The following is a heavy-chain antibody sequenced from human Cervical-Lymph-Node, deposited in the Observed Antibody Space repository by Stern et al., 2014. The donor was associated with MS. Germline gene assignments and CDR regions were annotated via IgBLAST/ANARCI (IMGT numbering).Heavy chain of an antibody. Sequence: VQLEESGAEVKKPGASVRLSCKASGYVFTAYYIHWVRQAPGQGLEWVGRIHPNSGVTDYAQKFQGSVTLSRDQSITTAYMEVNGLTSDDTAIYYCATAGPAFWFDPWGQGTLVTVSS. CDR3: ATAGPAFWFDP. CDR1: GYVFTAYY. V-gene: IGHV1-2*06. CDR2: IHPNSGVT. D-gene: IGHD3-3*02. J-gene: IGHJ5*02.